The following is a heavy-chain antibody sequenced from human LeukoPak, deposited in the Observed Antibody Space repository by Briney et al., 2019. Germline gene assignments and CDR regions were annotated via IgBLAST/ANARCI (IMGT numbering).Heavy chain of an antibody. CDR1: GGSFSGHY. CDR3: ARVRVTIFGVVIAPFDY. Sequence: PSETLSLTCAVYGGSFSGHYWSWIRQPPGKGLEWIGEINHSGSTNYNPSLKSRVTISVDTSKNQFSLKLSSVTAADTAVYYCARVRVTIFGVVIAPFDYWGQGTLVTVSS. V-gene: IGHV4-34*01. CDR2: INHSGST. J-gene: IGHJ4*02. D-gene: IGHD3-3*01.